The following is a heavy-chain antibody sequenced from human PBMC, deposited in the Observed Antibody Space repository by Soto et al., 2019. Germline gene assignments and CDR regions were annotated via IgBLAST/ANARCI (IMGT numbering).Heavy chain of an antibody. CDR2: IKEDGGEQ. D-gene: IGHD4-4*01. CDR3: AITTSTVSYSFDP. V-gene: IGHV3-7*03. J-gene: IGHJ5*02. CDR1: GFSFSRYW. Sequence: PGGSLRLPCAASGFSFSRYWMSWVCQAPRKGPEWVANIKEDGGEQHYVDSVKGRFTISRDNTENSLFLQMNNLRAEDSAIYYCAITTSTVSYSFDPCHPGTQVTVSS.